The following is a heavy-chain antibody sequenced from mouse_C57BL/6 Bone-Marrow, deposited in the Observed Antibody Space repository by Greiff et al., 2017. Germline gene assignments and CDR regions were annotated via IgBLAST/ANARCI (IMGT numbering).Heavy chain of an antibody. J-gene: IGHJ4*01. D-gene: IGHD1-1*01. V-gene: IGHV5-4*03. Sequence: DVMLVESGGGLVKPGGSLKLSCAASGFTFSSYAMSWVRQTPEKRLEWVATISDGGSYTYYPDNVKGRFTISRDNAKNNLYLQMSHLKSEDTAMYYCARGGYYGSPLYYYAMDYWGQGTSVTVSS. CDR1: GFTFSSYA. CDR3: ARGGYYGSPLYYYAMDY. CDR2: ISDGGSYT.